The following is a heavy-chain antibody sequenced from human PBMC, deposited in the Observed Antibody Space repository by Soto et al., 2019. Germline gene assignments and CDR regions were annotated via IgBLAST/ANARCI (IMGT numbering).Heavy chain of an antibody. CDR1: GFDFSTFG. CDR2: PSPSYPYT. J-gene: IGHJ4*02. V-gene: IGHV3-21*03. D-gene: IGHD3-3*01. CDR3: ARRTENFWSGYPEAFDY. Sequence: GGSLRLSCAASGFDFSTFGMNWVRQAPGKGLEWVSFPSPSYPYTSYADSVKGRFTISGDNAKNSVSLQMNSLRADDTGVYYCARRTENFWSGYPEAFDYWGPGTLVTVSS.